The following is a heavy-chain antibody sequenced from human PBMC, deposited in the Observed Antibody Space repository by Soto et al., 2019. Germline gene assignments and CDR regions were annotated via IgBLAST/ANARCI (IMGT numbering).Heavy chain of an antibody. D-gene: IGHD3-16*01. V-gene: IGHV1-18*01. CDR3: ARGARRVPGFY. CDR1: GYTFTSYG. J-gene: IGHJ4*02. CDR2: ISAYNGDT. Sequence: QVQLVQSGAEVKKPGASVKVSCKASGYTFTSYGISWVRQAPGQGLEWMGWISAYNGDTDYAHNLQGRVTLTTDTSTPTAYMELRSPRSDDTAVYYCARGARRVPGFYGGQGTLGTVSS.